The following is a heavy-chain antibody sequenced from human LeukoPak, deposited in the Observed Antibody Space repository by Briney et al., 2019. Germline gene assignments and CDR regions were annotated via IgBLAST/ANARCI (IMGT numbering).Heavy chain of an antibody. CDR1: GGSISSYY. CDR2: IYYSGST. Sequence: SETLSLTCTVSGGSISSYYWSWIRQPRGKGLEWIGYIYYSGSTNYNPSLKSRVTISVDTSKNQFSLKLSSVTAADTAVYYCARTYYDNLTGLYNWFDPWGQGTLVTVSS. D-gene: IGHD3-9*01. CDR3: ARTYYDNLTGLYNWFDP. J-gene: IGHJ5*02. V-gene: IGHV4-59*08.